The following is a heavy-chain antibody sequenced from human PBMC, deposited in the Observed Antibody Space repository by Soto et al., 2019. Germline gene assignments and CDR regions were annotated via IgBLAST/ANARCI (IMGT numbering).Heavy chain of an antibody. CDR2: IKQDGSEK. V-gene: IGHV3-7*01. J-gene: IGHJ4*02. D-gene: IGHD6-13*01. CDR1: GFTFSSYW. Sequence: EVQLVESGGGLVQPGGSLRLSCAASGFTFSSYWMSWSRQAPGKGLDWVANIKQDGSEKYYVDSVKGRFTISRDNAKNSLYLQMNSLRAEDTAVYYCARDTPSSSWYSVTHPPFDYWGQGTLVTVSS. CDR3: ARDTPSSSWYSVTHPPFDY.